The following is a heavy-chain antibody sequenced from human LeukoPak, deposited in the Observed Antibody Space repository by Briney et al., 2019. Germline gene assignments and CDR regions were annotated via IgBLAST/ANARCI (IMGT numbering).Heavy chain of an antibody. J-gene: IGHJ4*02. CDR2: ISAHNGNT. V-gene: IGHV1-18*01. CDR1: GYTFTSYG. Sequence: ASVKVSCKASGYTFTSYGISWVRQAPGQGLEWMGWISAHNGNTNYAQKLQGRVTMTTDTSTSTAYMELRSLRSDDTAVYYCARDLEDPYYFDYWGQGTLVTVSS. CDR3: ARDLEDPYYFDY.